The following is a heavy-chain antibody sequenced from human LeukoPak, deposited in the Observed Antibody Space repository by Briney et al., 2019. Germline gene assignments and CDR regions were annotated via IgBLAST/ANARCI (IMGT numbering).Heavy chain of an antibody. V-gene: IGHV4-34*01. CDR3: ARVGYCSGGSCRGVNFDY. D-gene: IGHD2-15*01. J-gene: IGHJ4*02. CDR1: GGSFSGYY. Sequence: SETLSLTRAVYGGSFSGYYWSWIRQPPGKGLEWIGEINHSGSTNYNPSLKSRVTISVDTSKNQFSLKLSSVTAADTAVYYCARVGYCSGGSCRGVNFDYWGQGTLVTVSS. CDR2: INHSGST.